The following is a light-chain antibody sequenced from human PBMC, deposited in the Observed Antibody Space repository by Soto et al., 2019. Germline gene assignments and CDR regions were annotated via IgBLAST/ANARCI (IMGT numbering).Light chain of an antibody. CDR1: QSVSIY. J-gene: IGKJ2*01. V-gene: IGKV1-39*01. Sequence: DIQMTQSPSSLSASVGDRVTITCRTSQSVSIYVNWYQQKPGKAPILLISASSSLQSGVPSRFRGSGSGTDFTLTISSLEPEDFATYYCQQSYSTPTFGQGTKVDIK. CDR3: QQSYSTPT. CDR2: ASS.